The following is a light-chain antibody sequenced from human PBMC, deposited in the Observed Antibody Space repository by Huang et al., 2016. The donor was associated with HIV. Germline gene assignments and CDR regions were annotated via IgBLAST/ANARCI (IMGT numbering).Light chain of an antibody. J-gene: IGKJ3*01. CDR1: QSVRSN. CDR3: QHYSNWPLFT. CDR2: GAS. Sequence: IIMIQSPATLSVSPGDRATLSCSTSQSVRSNLAWYQQKAGQAPRLLIFGASTRATGVPARLSGSVSGTEFTLTISNLQSEDLAVYYCQHYSNWPLFTFGPGTKVDIK. V-gene: IGKV3-15*01.